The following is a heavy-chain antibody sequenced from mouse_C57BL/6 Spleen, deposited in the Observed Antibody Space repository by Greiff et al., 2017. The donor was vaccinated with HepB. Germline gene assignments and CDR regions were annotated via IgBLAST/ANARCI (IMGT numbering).Heavy chain of an antibody. CDR2: IYPGDGDT. CDR3: ALVATDEYSFRH. D-gene: IGHD1-1*01. Sequence: VQLQQSGPGLVKPGASAKISCRACGYAFRSSWMYGVKQRPGKGLEWIGRIYPGDGDTNYNGKFKGKATLTADKSSSTAYMQLSSLTSEDSAVCFCALVATDEYSFRHCGERTPLTDS. J-gene: IGHJ2*01. V-gene: IGHV1-82*01. CDR1: GYAFRSSW.